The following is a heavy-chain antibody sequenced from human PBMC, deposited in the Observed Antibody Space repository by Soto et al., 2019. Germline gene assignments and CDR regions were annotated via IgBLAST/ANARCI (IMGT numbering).Heavy chain of an antibody. CDR2: IYYSGST. V-gene: IGHV4-39*01. Sequence: QLQLQESGPGLVKPSETLSLTCTVSGGSISSSSYYWGWIRQPPGKGLEWIGSIYYSGSTYYNPSLKSRVPISVDTSKNQFSLKLSSVTAADTAVYYWAGGVFPAGIDYWGQGTLVTVSS. CDR3: AGGVFPAGIDY. CDR1: GGSISSSSYY. J-gene: IGHJ4*02. D-gene: IGHD6-13*01.